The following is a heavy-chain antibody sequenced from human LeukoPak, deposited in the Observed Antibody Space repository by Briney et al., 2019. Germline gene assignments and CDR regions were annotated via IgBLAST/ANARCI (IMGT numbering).Heavy chain of an antibody. V-gene: IGHV3-23*01. Sequence: PGGSLRLSCAASGFSFNNYAMGWVRQAPGKGLEWVSIIIASSGSTFYADSVKGRFTISRDNSKNTLYPQMNSLRVEDTAVYYCVKGGYDFVEVAYFDFWGQGTLVTVSS. CDR2: IIASSGST. CDR3: VKGGYDFVEVAYFDF. D-gene: IGHD5-12*01. CDR1: GFSFNNYA. J-gene: IGHJ4*02.